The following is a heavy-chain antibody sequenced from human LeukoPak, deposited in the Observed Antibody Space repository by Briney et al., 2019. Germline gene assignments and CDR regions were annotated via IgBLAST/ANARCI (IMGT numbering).Heavy chain of an antibody. V-gene: IGHV1-2*02. D-gene: IGHD3-22*01. Sequence: ASVKVSCKASGYTFTGYYMHWVRQAPGQGLEWRGWINLNSGGTNYAQKFPGRVTMTRDTSISTAYMELSRLRSDDTAVYYCARFPREYYDSSGQQDYWGQGTLVTVSS. J-gene: IGHJ4*02. CDR2: INLNSGGT. CDR3: ARFPREYYDSSGQQDY. CDR1: GYTFTGYY.